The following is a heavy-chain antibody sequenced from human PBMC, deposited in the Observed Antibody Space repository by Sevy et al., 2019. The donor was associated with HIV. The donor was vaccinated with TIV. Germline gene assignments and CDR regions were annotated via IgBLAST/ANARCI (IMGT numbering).Heavy chain of an antibody. V-gene: IGHV3-7*01. Sequence: GGSLRLSCAASGFTFSRYAMNWVRQAPGKGLEWVANIKQDGSVKYYVDSVKGRFTISRDNARNLLYLQMNSLRVEDTALYYCVRAIAAAGSFWGQGTLVTVSS. CDR1: GFTFSRYA. CDR3: VRAIAAAGSF. D-gene: IGHD6-13*01. J-gene: IGHJ4*02. CDR2: IKQDGSVK.